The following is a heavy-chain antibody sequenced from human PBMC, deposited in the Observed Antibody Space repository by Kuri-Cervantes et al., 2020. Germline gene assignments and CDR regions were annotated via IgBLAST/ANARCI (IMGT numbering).Heavy chain of an antibody. J-gene: IGHJ4*02. CDR1: GFTFSSYA. CDR2: LSGSGGST. D-gene: IGHD6-19*01. CDR3: GVWATTVA. V-gene: IGHV3-23*01. Sequence: GESLKISCAASGFTFSSYAMSWVRQAPGKGLEWVSTLSGSGGSTFYADSVKGRFTISRDISKNTLYLQMTSLRTDDTAVYYCGVWATTVAGGQGTLVTVSS.